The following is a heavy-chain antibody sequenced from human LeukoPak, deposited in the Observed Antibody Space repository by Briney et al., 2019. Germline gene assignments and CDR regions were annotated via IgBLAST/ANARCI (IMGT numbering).Heavy chain of an antibody. CDR3: AKKAFSTGWTYFDY. CDR2: VDGGGGST. Sequence: GGSLRLSCAASGFTFSTYWMSWVRQAPGKWLEWVSAVDGGGGSTYYADSVKGRFTISRDNSKNTLFLQMNSLRADDTAVYYCAKKAFSTGWTYFDYWGQGLLVTVSS. V-gene: IGHV3-23*01. J-gene: IGHJ4*02. D-gene: IGHD6-19*01. CDR1: GFTFSTYW.